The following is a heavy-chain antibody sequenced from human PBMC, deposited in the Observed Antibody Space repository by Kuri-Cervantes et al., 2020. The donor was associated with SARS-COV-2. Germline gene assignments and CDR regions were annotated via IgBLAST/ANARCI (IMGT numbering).Heavy chain of an antibody. J-gene: IGHJ4*02. CDR3: AKGIAVAGTGGFDY. V-gene: IGHV1-69*13. D-gene: IGHD6-19*01. Sequence: SVKVSCKASGGTFSSYAISWVRQAPGQGLEWMGRIIPIFGTANYAQKFQGRVTITADESTSTAYMELSSLRSEDTAVYYCAKGIAVAGTGGFDYWGQGTLVTVSS. CDR2: IIPIFGTA. CDR1: GGTFSSYA.